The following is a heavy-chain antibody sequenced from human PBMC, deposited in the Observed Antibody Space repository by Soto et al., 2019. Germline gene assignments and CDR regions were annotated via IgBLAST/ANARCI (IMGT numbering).Heavy chain of an antibody. CDR3: ARDPYGDYAMPSQFDX. J-gene: IGHJ4*02. CDR1: GFTFSSYA. V-gene: IGHV3-30-3*01. CDR2: ISYDGSNK. D-gene: IGHD4-17*01. Sequence: GGSLRLSCAASGFTFSSYAMHWVRQAPGKGLEWVAVISYDGSNKYYADSVKGRFTISRDNSKNTLYLQMNSLRAEDTAVYYCARDPYGDYAMPSQFDXWGQGTLVTVSS.